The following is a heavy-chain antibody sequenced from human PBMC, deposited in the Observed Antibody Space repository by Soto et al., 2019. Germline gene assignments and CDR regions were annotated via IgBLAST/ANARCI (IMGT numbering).Heavy chain of an antibody. CDR1: GGSFSSGGYS. Sequence: SEALSLTCAVSGGSFSSGGYSWSWIRQPPGKGLEWIGYIYHSGSTYYNPSLNSRVTISVDRSKNQYSLKLSSVTAADTAVYYCARNYIVVVPAAIRTDAFDIWGQGTTVTVSS. D-gene: IGHD2-2*01. CDR2: IYHSGST. CDR3: ARNYIVVVPAAIRTDAFDI. V-gene: IGHV4-30-2*01. J-gene: IGHJ3*02.